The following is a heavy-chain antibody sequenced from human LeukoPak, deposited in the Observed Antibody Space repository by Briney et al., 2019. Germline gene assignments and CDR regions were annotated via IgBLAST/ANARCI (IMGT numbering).Heavy chain of an antibody. CDR1: GFTFSSYS. Sequence: GGSLRLSCAASGFTFSSYSMNWVRQAPGKGLEWVSSISSSSSYIYYADSVKGRFTISRDNAKNSLYLQMNSLRAEDTAVYYCARGPRRHYYDSSGYLYYGMDVWGQGTTVTVSS. J-gene: IGHJ6*02. D-gene: IGHD3-22*01. V-gene: IGHV3-21*01. CDR3: ARGPRRHYYDSSGYLYYGMDV. CDR2: ISSSSSYI.